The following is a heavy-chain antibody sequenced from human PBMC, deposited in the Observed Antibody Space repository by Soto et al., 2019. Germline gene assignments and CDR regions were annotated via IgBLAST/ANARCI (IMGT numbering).Heavy chain of an antibody. CDR1: GYSFTSYW. CDR2: IYPGDSDT. V-gene: IGHV5-51*01. J-gene: IGHJ6*02. CDR3: ARIYYSNYEEVRGGSSTDYYYYGMDV. Sequence: PGESLKISCKGSGYSFTSYWIGWVRQMPGKGLEWMGIIYPGDSDTRYSPSFQGQVTISADKSISTAYLQWSSLKASDTAMYYCARIYYSNYEEVRGGSSTDYYYYGMDVWGQGTTVTVSS. D-gene: IGHD4-4*01.